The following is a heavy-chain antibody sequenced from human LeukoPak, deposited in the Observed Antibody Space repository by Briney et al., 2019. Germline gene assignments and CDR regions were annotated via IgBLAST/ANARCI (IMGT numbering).Heavy chain of an antibody. V-gene: IGHV1-2*06. CDR3: AREYYYDSSGYYYDAFDI. CDR1: GYTFTGYY. D-gene: IGHD3-22*01. CDR2: INPNSGGT. J-gene: IGHJ3*02. Sequence: ASVKVSCKASGYTFTGYYMHWVRQAPGQGLEWMGRINPNSGGTNYAQKFQGRVTMTRDTSISTAYMELSRLRSDDTAVHYRAREYYYDSSGYYYDAFDIWGQGTMVTVSS.